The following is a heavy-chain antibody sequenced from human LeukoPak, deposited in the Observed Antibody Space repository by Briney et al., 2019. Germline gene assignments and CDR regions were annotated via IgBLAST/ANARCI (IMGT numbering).Heavy chain of an antibody. V-gene: IGHV3-23*01. D-gene: IGHD3-3*01. CDR2: IIGSGLTT. Sequence: PGGAPRLSCAASGFTFSNYAMNWVRQAPGRGLEWVSNIIGSGLTTYYSGFVKGRFAISRDNSRTTLSMQMNSLTAEDTAVYYCAKSLDDFWSGKEYYFDFWGQGTLLTVSS. CDR1: GFTFSNYA. J-gene: IGHJ4*02. CDR3: AKSLDDFWSGKEYYFDF.